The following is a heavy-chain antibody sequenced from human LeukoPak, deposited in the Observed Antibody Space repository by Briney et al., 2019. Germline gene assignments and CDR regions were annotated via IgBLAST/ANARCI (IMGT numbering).Heavy chain of an antibody. CDR3: AKGQVAGPTNNRFDY. D-gene: IGHD6-19*01. V-gene: IGHV3-23*01. CDR2: SSGSGGST. CDR1: GFTFSIYA. Sequence: PGGSLTLSCAASGFTFSIYAMSWVRQAPEEGLEWVSVSSGSGGSTYYADSVKGRYTISRDNSKNTLYLQMNSLRAEDTAVYYCAKGQVAGPTNNRFDYWGQGTLVTVSS. J-gene: IGHJ4*02.